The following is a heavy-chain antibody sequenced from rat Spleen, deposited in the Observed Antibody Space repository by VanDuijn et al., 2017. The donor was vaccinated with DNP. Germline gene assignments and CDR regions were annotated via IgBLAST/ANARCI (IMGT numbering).Heavy chain of an antibody. J-gene: IGHJ2*01. D-gene: IGHD5-1*01. CDR2: ISPDGGST. CDR3: TTRGGRDY. Sequence: EVQLVGSGGGLVQSGRSLKLSCAGSGFAFSDYYMAWVRQVPTKGLDWVASISPDGGSTYYRDSVKGRFTISRDNAKSSLYQQMDSLRSEDTATYYCTTRGGRDYWGQGVMVTVSS. V-gene: IGHV5-20*01. CDR1: GFAFSDYY.